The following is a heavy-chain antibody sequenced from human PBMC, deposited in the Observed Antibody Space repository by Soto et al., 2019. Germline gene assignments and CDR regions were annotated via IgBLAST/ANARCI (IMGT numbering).Heavy chain of an antibody. V-gene: IGHV4-59*12. CDR1: GGSISSYY. Sequence: SETLSLTCTVSGGSISSYYWSWIRQPPGKGLEWIGYIYYSGSTNYNPSLKSRVTISVDTSKNQFSLKLSSVTAADTAVYYCARVHYDFWSGLRYYMDVWGKGTTVTVSS. D-gene: IGHD3-3*01. CDR3: ARVHYDFWSGLRYYMDV. CDR2: IYYSGST. J-gene: IGHJ6*03.